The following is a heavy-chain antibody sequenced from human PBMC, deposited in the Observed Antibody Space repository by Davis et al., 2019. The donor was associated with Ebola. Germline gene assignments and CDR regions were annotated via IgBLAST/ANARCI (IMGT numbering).Heavy chain of an antibody. V-gene: IGHV4-59*01. CDR1: GGSISSYY. CDR3: ARGGYSSGWYVSLDY. Sequence: GSLRLSCTVSGGSISSYYWSWIRQPPGKGLEWIGYIYYSGSTNYNPSLKSRVTISVDTSKNQFSLKLSSVTAADTAVYYCARGGYSSGWYVSLDYWGQGTLVTVSS. J-gene: IGHJ4*02. CDR2: IYYSGST. D-gene: IGHD6-19*01.